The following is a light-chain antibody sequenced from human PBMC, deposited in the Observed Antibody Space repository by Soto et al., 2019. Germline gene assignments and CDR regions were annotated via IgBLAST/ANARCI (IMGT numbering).Light chain of an antibody. Sequence: QSALTQPPSVSGSPGQSVTISCTGTSSDVGKYDRVSWYQQPPGTAPKLIIYEVTNRPSGVAARFSGSKSGNTASLTISGLQAEDEADYCSSYTSTSRDVFGAGTKLTVL. CDR1: SSDVGKYDR. V-gene: IGLV2-18*02. CDR3: SSYTSTSRDV. J-gene: IGLJ1*01. CDR2: EVT.